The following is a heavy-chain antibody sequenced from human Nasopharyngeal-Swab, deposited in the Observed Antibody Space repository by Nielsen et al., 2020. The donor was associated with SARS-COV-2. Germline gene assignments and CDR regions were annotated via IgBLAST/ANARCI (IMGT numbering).Heavy chain of an antibody. V-gene: IGHV1-3*01. CDR1: GYTFTSYA. D-gene: IGHD4/OR15-4a*01. CDR2: INAGNGNT. J-gene: IGHJ3*02. Sequence: ASVKVSCKASGYTFTSYAMHWVRQAPGQRLEWMGWINAGNGNTKYSQKFQGRVTITRDTSASTAYMELSSLRSEDTAVYYCATRVGHDYGDAFDIWGQGTMVTVSS. CDR3: ATRVGHDYGDAFDI.